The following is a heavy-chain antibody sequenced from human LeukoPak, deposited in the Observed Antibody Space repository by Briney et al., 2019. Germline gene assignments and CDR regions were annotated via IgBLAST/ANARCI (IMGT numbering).Heavy chain of an antibody. V-gene: IGHV3-73*01. Sequence: GGSLRLSCAASGFTFRGSPILWVRQASGKGLEWVGRIRGKADNYATAYAASVQGRCTISRDDSQNTAYLQLNSLKTEDTAVYYCTQNNYWGQGALVTVSS. CDR1: GFTFRGSP. J-gene: IGHJ4*02. CDR2: IRGKADNYAT. CDR3: TQNNY.